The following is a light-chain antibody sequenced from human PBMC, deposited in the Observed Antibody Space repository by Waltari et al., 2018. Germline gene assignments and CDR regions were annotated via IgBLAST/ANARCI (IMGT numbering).Light chain of an antibody. Sequence: DSVLMTWRASQGIASWLAWYQQKPGKAPQLLIYGASTLQSGVPSRFSGRGSGTEFTLTINGLQPEDFATYFCQQANDLPPTFGQGTRVEI. CDR1: QGIASW. J-gene: IGKJ1*01. V-gene: IGKV1-12*01. CDR3: QQANDLPPT. CDR2: GAS.